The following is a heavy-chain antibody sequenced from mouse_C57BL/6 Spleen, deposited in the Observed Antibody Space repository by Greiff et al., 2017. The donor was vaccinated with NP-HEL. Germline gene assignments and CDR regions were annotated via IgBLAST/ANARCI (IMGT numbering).Heavy chain of an antibody. CDR3: ARGAAQYAMDY. CDR2: IYPGSGNT. Sequence: QVQLQQSGAELVRPGASVKLSCKASGYTFTDYYINWVKQRPGQGLEWIARIYPGSGNTYYNEKFKGKATLTAEKSSSTAYMQLSSLTSEDSAVYFCARGAAQYAMDYWGQGTSVTVSS. D-gene: IGHD3-2*02. J-gene: IGHJ4*01. CDR1: GYTFTDYY. V-gene: IGHV1-76*01.